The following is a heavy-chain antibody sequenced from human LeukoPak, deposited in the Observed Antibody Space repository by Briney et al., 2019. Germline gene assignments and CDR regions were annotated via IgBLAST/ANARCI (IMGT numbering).Heavy chain of an antibody. D-gene: IGHD5-12*01. V-gene: IGHV3-48*02. J-gene: IGHJ4*02. CDR1: GFTFSSYN. CDR3: ARNRRRGGYDPFDH. Sequence: GGSLRLSCAASGFTFSSYNMNWVRQAPGKGLEWISYISSTATTIYYADSVKGRFTIFKDNAKNSLYLQMNSLRDEDTAIYYCARNRRRGGYDPFDHWGQGTLVTVSS. CDR2: ISSTATTI.